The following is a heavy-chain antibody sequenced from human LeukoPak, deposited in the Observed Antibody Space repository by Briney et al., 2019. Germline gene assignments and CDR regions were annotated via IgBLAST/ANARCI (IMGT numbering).Heavy chain of an antibody. Sequence: ASVTVSCKASGYTFTSYDINWVRQATGQGLEWMGWMNPNSGNTGYAQKFQGRVTMTRNTSISTAYMELSSLRSEDTAVYYCARGGRAYCSSTSCHDAFDIWGQGTMVTVSS. CDR3: ARGGRAYCSSTSCHDAFDI. V-gene: IGHV1-8*01. CDR2: MNPNSGNT. CDR1: GYTFTSYD. D-gene: IGHD2-2*01. J-gene: IGHJ3*02.